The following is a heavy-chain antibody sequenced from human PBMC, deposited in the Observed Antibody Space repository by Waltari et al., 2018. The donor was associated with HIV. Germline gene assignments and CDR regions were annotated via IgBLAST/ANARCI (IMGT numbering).Heavy chain of an antibody. V-gene: IGHV3-66*02. D-gene: IGHD3-10*01. CDR3: ASPKFGFYYYDMDV. Sequence: EVQLVESGGGLVQPGGSLRLSCSASGFPVSSTYMAWVRQAPGKGLEWVSVIYGGGLTYYADFVTGRFTISRDKSKKTLYLQMNSLRAEDTAVYYCASPKFGFYYYDMDVWGQGTTVTVSS. CDR1: GFPVSSTY. CDR2: IYGGGLT. J-gene: IGHJ6*02.